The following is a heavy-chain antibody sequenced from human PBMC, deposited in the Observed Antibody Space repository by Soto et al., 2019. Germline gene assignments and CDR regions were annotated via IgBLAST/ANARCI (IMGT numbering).Heavy chain of an antibody. CDR2: INPSGGST. D-gene: IGHD6-13*01. CDR1: GYTFTSYY. CDR3: ARDSGAKLSSS. J-gene: IGHJ4*02. Sequence: ASVKVSCKASGYTFTSYYMHWVRQAPGQGLEWMGIINPSGGSTSYAQKFQGRVTITADESTRTVSLELSSLKSQDTALYYCARDSGAKLSSSWGQGTLVTVS. V-gene: IGHV1-46*01.